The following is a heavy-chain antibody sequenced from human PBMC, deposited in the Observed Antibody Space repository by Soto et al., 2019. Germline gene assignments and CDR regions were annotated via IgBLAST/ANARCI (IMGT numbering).Heavy chain of an antibody. D-gene: IGHD1-26*01. J-gene: IGHJ6*03. CDR2: IWYDGSNK. Sequence: QVHLVESGGGVVQPGRSQRLSCAASGFTFSTYGMYWVRQAPGKGLEWVAVIWYDGSNKYYADSVKGRFTISRDNSKNTVALQMNSLRGEDTAVYYCARHMGGGYMDVWGKGTTVTVSS. V-gene: IGHV3-33*01. CDR3: ARHMGGGYMDV. CDR1: GFTFSTYG.